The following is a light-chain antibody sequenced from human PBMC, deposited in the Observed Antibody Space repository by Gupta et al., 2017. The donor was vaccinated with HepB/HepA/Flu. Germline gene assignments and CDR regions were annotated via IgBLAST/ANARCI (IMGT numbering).Light chain of an antibody. J-gene: IGLJ2*01. CDR2: DVS. Sequence: QSALTQPRSVSGSPGQSVTISCTGTSSDVGAYNYVSWYQQYPGKAPKLMIYDVSKRPSGVPDRFSGSKSGNTASLTISGLQAEDEADYYCCSYAGNYILIFGGGTQLTIL. CDR3: CSYAGNYILI. CDR1: SSDVGAYNY. V-gene: IGLV2-11*01.